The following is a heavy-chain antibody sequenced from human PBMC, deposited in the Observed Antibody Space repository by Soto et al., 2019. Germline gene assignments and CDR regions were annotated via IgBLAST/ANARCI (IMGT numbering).Heavy chain of an antibody. V-gene: IGHV3-15*01. Sequence: EVQLVESGGCLVKPGGSLRLSCAASGFTFSNAWMSWVRQAPGKGLEWVGRIKSKTDGGTTDYAAPVKGRFTISRDDSKNTLYLQMNSLKTEDTAVYYCTTTSGSWTYYYYYGMDVWGQGTTVTVSS. D-gene: IGHD1-26*01. CDR1: GFTFSNAW. CDR2: IKSKTDGGTT. CDR3: TTTSGSWTYYYYYGMDV. J-gene: IGHJ6*02.